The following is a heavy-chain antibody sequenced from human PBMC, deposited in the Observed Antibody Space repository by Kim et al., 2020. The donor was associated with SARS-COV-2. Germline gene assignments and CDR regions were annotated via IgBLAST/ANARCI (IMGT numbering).Heavy chain of an antibody. V-gene: IGHV3-66*01. J-gene: IGHJ4*02. Sequence: EKGRFTTSRDNSKNTLHLQMNSLRAEDTAVYYCAIGVRDNSGTYYPYHVDSWGQGTLVTVSS. CDR3: AIGVRDNSGTYYPYHVDS. D-gene: IGHD3-10*01.